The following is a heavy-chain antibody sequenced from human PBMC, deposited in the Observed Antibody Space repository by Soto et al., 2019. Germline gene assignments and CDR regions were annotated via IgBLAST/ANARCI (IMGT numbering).Heavy chain of an antibody. CDR3: AKLSCTSSTCYFPGWFAP. V-gene: IGHV4-31*03. J-gene: IGHJ5*02. CDR1: GDSISGGASF. D-gene: IGHD2-2*01. CDR2: VYYSGSS. Sequence: QVQLQESGPGLVKPSETLSLTCTVSGDSISGGASFWSWIRQPPGKGLEWIANVYYSGSSYYNPSLKSRLTISVDKTKNQFSLQLKSMTAADPAVYSCAKLSCTSSTCYFPGWFAPGGQGTLVTVSS.